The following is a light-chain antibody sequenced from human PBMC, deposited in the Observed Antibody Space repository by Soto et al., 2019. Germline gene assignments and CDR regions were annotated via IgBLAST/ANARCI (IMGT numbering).Light chain of an antibody. J-gene: IGKJ4*01. CDR2: AAS. Sequence: DIQMTQAPSSLSASVGDRVTITCRASQSIRNDLGWYQQKPGKAPKRLIYAASTLQNGVPSRFSDSVSGTEFTLTISSLQPEDFATYYCQHHNSYLALTFGGGTKVEIK. V-gene: IGKV1-17*01. CDR3: QHHNSYLALT. CDR1: QSIRND.